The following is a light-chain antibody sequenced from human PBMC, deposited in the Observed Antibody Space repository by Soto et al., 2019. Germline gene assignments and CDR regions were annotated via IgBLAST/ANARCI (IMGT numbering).Light chain of an antibody. CDR2: EVN. Sequence: VLTQPPSASGSPGQSVAISCTGTSSDVGGYNYVSWHQQHPGKAPKLMIYEVNKRPSGVPDRFSGSKSGNTASLTVSGLQAEDEADYYCSSYAGSSNVFGTGTKVTVL. CDR3: SSYAGSSNV. CDR1: SSDVGGYNY. J-gene: IGLJ1*01. V-gene: IGLV2-8*01.